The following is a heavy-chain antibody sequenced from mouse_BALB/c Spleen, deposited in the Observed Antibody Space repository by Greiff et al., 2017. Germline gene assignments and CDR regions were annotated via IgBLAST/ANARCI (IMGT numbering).Heavy chain of an antibody. J-gene: IGHJ4*01. CDR2: ISSGGSYT. D-gene: IGHD2-13*01. CDR1: GFTFSSYA. Sequence: EVKLMESGGGLVKPGGSLKLSCAASGFTFSSYAMSWVRQSPEKRLEWVAEISSGGSYTYYPDTVTGRFTISRDNAKNTLYLEMSSLRSEDTAVYYCARGLVEGDAYYAMDYWGQGTSVTVSS. CDR3: ARGLVEGDAYYAMDY. V-gene: IGHV5-9-4*01.